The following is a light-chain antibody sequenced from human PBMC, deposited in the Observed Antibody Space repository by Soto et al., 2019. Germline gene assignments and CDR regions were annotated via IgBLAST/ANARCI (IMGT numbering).Light chain of an antibody. CDR1: QSVSSK. CDR3: QQYNDWPPKHT. J-gene: IGKJ2*01. V-gene: IGKV3-15*01. Sequence: EIVMTQSPATLSVSPGERATLSCRASQSVSSKLAWYQQKPGQAPRLLIYGASTRATGIPARFSGSGSGTEFTLTISSLQSEDFAVYYCQQYNDWPPKHTFGQGTKLEIK. CDR2: GAS.